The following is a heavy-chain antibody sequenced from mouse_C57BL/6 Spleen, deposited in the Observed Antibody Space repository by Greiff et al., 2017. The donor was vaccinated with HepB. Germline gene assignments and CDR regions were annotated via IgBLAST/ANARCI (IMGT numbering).Heavy chain of an antibody. CDR1: GFTFSDYG. CDR3: ARGYYGSSYYDMDY. J-gene: IGHJ4*01. D-gene: IGHD1-1*01. Sequence: EVNLVESGGGLVKPGGSLKLSCAASGFTFSDYGMHWVRQAPEKGLEWVAYISSGSSTIYYADTVKGRITISRDNAKNTLVLQMTSLRSEDTAMYYCARGYYGSSYYDMDYWGQGTSVTVSS. CDR2: ISSGSSTI. V-gene: IGHV5-17*01.